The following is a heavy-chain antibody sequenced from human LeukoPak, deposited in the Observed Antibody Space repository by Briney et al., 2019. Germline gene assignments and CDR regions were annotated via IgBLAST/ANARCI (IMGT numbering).Heavy chain of an antibody. V-gene: IGHV3-9*01. CDR3: ARGHNYYDSSGSVQDV. CDR1: GFTFDDYA. Sequence: PGRSLRLSCAASGFTFDDYAMRWVRQAPGKCLEGVSGVRWNSGSIGYADAVKRRFTIYRDNAKNSLYLQMNSLRAEDTALYYCARGHNYYDSSGSVQDVWGKGTTVTVSS. D-gene: IGHD3-22*01. CDR2: VRWNSGSI. J-gene: IGHJ6*04.